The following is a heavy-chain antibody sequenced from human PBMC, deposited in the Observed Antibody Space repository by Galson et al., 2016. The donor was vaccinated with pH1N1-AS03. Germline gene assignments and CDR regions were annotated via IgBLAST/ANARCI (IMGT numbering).Heavy chain of an antibody. J-gene: IGHJ4*02. V-gene: IGHV4-39*07. CDR1: GASISSSSYC. CDR3: ARDHSHSRGYYVS. D-gene: IGHD3-22*01. Sequence: ETLSLTCNVSGASISSSSYCWGWIRQPPGKGLEWIGSICYSVTTYYNPSLKSRLTISVETSKNQFSLRLSSVTAADTAVYFCARDHSHSRGYYVSWGPGTSVTVSS. CDR2: ICYSVTT.